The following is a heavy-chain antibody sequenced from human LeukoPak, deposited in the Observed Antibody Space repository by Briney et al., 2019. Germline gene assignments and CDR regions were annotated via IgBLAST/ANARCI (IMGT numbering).Heavy chain of an antibody. CDR3: ARDGYYYDGSFEY. CDR1: GYSISSGYF. V-gene: IGHV4-38-2*02. Sequence: SETLSLTCAVSGYSISSGYFWACIRQPPGKGLEWIGSISHSGSSYSKPSLKSRVIISVDTSNNQFSLKLTSVTAADTATYYCARDGYYYDGSFEYWGQGIRVAVSS. D-gene: IGHD3-22*01. CDR2: ISHSGSS. J-gene: IGHJ4*02.